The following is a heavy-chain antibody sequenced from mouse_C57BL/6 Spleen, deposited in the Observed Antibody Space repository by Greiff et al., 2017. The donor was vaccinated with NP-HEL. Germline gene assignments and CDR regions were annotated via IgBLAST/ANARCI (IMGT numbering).Heavy chain of an antibody. V-gene: IGHV5-17*01. CDR1: GFTFSDYG. CDR3: ARPLITSFAY. Sequence: EVQLVESGGGLVKPGGSLKLSCAASGFTFSDYGMHWVRQAPEKGLEWVAYISSGSSTIYYADTVKGRFTISRDNAKNTLFLQMTSLRSEETAMYYCARPLITSFAYWGQGTLVTVSA. CDR2: ISSGSSTI. D-gene: IGHD1-1*01. J-gene: IGHJ3*01.